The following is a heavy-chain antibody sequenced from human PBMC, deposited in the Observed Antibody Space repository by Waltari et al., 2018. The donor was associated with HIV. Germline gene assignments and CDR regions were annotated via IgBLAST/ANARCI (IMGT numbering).Heavy chain of an antibody. CDR2: IIPIFGTA. D-gene: IGHD6-19*01. V-gene: IGHV1-69*01. CDR1: GRTFSSYA. CDR3: ASSSSGWLGYFDY. Sequence: QVQLVQSGAGVKKPGSSVKVSCKASGRTFSSYAISWVRQAPGQGLEWMGGIIPIFGTATYSQKFQGRVTITADESTSTAYRELSSLRSEDTAVYYCASSSSGWLGYFDYWGQGTLVTVSS. J-gene: IGHJ4*02.